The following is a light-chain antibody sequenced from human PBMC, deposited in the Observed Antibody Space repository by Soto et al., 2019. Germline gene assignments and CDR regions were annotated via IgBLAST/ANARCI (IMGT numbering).Light chain of an antibody. CDR1: QTVRNN. CDR2: GAS. CDR3: QQXFNWPPLT. Sequence: EFVLTQSPGTLSLSQGQRATLSCRASQTVRNNYLAWYQQKPGQAPRLLIYGASTRATGIPATFSGSGSGTEFTLTISSLQSEDFAVYYCQQXFNWPPLTFGGGTKVDIK. J-gene: IGKJ4*01. V-gene: IGKV3-15*01.